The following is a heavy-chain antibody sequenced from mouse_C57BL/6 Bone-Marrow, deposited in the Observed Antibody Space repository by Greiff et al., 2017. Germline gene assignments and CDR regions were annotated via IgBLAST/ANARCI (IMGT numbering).Heavy chain of an antibody. Sequence: QVQLQQPGAELVMPGASVKLSCKASGYSFTSYYIHWVKQRPGQGLEWIGWIYPGSGNTKYNEKFKGKATLTADTSSSTAYMQLSSLTSEGSAVYYCASPSCDSNWYFDVWGTGTTVTVSS. V-gene: IGHV1-66*01. CDR1: GYSFTSYY. CDR2: IYPGSGNT. J-gene: IGHJ1*03. D-gene: IGHD2-5*01. CDR3: ASPSCDSNWYFDV.